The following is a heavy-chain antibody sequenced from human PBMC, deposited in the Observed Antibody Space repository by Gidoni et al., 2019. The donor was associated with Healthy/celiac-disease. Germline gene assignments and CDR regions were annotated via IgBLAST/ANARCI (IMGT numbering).Heavy chain of an antibody. CDR3: ARLGSGRVWDY. V-gene: IGHV4-39*01. CDR2: IYYSGST. J-gene: IGHJ4*02. CDR1: GGSISSSSYY. Sequence: QLQLQESGPGLVKPSETLSLTCTVSGGSISSSSYYWGWIRQPPGKGLGWIGSIYYSGSTYYNPSLKSRVTISVDTSKNQFSLKLSSVTAADTAVYYCARLGSGRVWDYWGQGTLVTVSS. D-gene: IGHD2-15*01.